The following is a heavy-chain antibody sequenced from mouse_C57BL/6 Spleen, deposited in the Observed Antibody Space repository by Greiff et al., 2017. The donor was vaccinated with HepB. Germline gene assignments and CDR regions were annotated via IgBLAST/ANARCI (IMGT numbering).Heavy chain of an antibody. CDR3: ARGDYYDSAGFAY. Sequence: VQLQQPGAELVRPGSSVKLSCKASGYTFTSYWMHWVKQRPIQGLEWIGNIDPSDSETHYNQKFKDKATLTVDKSSSTAYMQLSSLTSEDSAVYYCARGDYYDSAGFAYWGQGTLVTVSA. V-gene: IGHV1-52*01. CDR2: IDPSDSET. J-gene: IGHJ3*01. CDR1: GYTFTSYW. D-gene: IGHD2-4*01.